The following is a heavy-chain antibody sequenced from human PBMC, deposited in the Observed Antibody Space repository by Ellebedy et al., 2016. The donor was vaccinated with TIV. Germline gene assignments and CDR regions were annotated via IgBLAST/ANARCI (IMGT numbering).Heavy chain of an antibody. CDR2: INWNGGST. D-gene: IGHD2-8*01. CDR1: GLTFDDYG. CDR3: AKDRVNYGLVSSAFDI. Sequence: GESLKISCAASGLTFDDYGMSWVRQAPGKGLEWVSGINWNGGSTGYADSVKGRFTISRDNSKNTLYLQMNSLRAEDTAVYYCAKDRVNYGLVSSAFDIWGQGTMVTVSS. V-gene: IGHV3-20*04. J-gene: IGHJ3*02.